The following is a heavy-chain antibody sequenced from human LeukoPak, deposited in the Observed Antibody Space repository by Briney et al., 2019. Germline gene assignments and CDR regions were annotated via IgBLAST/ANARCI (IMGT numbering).Heavy chain of an antibody. CDR3: ARDGYYDSSGYYPAY. CDR2: ISAYNGNT. Sequence: ASVKVSCKASGATFTSYTISWVRQAPGQGLEWMGWISAYNGNTNYAQKLQGRVTMTTDTSTSTAYMELRSLRSDDTAVYYCARDGYYDSSGYYPAYWGQGTLVTVSS. D-gene: IGHD3-22*01. J-gene: IGHJ4*02. V-gene: IGHV1-18*01. CDR1: GATFTSYT.